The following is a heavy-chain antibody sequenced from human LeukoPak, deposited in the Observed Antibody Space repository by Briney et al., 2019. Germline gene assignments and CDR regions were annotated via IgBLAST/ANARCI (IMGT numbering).Heavy chain of an antibody. V-gene: IGHV3-74*01. J-gene: IGHJ4*02. CDR2: INSDGSST. Sequence: GGSLRLSCAASGFTFISHWMHWVRQAPGKGLVWVSSINSDGSSTSYADSVKGRFTISRDNAKNTLYLQMNTLRAEDTAVYYCASLDYWGQGTPVTVSS. CDR3: ASLDY. CDR1: GFTFISHW.